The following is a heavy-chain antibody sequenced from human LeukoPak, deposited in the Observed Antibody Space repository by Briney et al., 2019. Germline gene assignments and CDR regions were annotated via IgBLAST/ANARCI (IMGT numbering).Heavy chain of an antibody. CDR3: ARVYCSGGSCPIDY. D-gene: IGHD2-15*01. V-gene: IGHV3-48*01. J-gene: IGHJ4*02. CDR1: GFTFSSYA. Sequence: GGSLRLSCAASGFTFSSYAMSWVRQAPGKGLEWVSYISSSSSTIYYADSVKGRFTISRDNAKNSLYLQMNSLRAEDTAVYYCARVYCSGGSCPIDYWGQGTLVTVSS. CDR2: ISSSSSTI.